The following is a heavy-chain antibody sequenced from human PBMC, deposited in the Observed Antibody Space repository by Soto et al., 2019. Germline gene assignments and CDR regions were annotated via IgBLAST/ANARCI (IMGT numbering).Heavy chain of an antibody. J-gene: IGHJ6*02. CDR1: GLPLGDYA. CDR2: IRSKPDGGST. Sequence: GGSLRLSCRASGLPLGDYAVSWVRQAPGKGLEWVGFIRSKPDGGSTDYAASVKGRFTISRDDSKSIAYLQMNSLKTEDTAVYYCTREGQWLVRYYYYGMDVWGQGTTVTVSS. V-gene: IGHV3-49*04. D-gene: IGHD6-19*01. CDR3: TREGQWLVRYYYYGMDV.